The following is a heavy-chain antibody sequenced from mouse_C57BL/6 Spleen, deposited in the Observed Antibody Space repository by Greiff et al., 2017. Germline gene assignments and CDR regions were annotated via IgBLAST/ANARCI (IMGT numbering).Heavy chain of an antibody. CDR2: ISYDGSN. V-gene: IGHV3-6*01. J-gene: IGHJ1*03. CDR1: GYSITSGYY. D-gene: IGHD3-1*01. CDR3: ARGGYNDV. Sequence: ESGPGLVKPSQSLSLTCSVTGYSITSGYYWNWIRQFPGNKLEWMGYISYDGSNNYNPSLKNRISITRDTSKNQFFLKLNSVTTEDTATYYCARGGYNDVWGTGTTVTVSS.